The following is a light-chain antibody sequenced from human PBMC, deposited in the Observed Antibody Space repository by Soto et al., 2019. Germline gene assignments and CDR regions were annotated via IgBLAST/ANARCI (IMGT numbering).Light chain of an antibody. V-gene: IGLV2-11*01. CDR1: SSDIGGYNY. Sequence: QSALTQPPSVSGSPGQSVTISCTGTSSDIGGYNYVSWYQQLPGKAPKLMIYDVSKRPSGVPDRFSGSNSGNTASLTISGLQAEDEADYYCCSYAGTTHVFGTGTSSPS. CDR2: DVS. J-gene: IGLJ1*01. CDR3: CSYAGTTHV.